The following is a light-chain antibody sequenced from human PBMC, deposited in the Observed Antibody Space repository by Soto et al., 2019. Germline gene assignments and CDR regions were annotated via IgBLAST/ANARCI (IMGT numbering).Light chain of an antibody. CDR1: QSVRTN. CDR2: YSS. J-gene: IGKJ1*01. V-gene: IGKV3D-15*01. Sequence: EVMMTQFPDTVSVTPGETVTLSCGASQSVRTNLAWYQQRPGQAPRLLIHYSSTRASDIPARFSGSGSGANFTLAISSLQPEDFASYYCQQGNIFPWTFGQGTKVDIK. CDR3: QQGNIFPWT.